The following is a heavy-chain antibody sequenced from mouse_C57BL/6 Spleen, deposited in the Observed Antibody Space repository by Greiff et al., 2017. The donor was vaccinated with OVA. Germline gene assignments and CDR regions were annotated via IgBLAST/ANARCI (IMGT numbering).Heavy chain of an antibody. V-gene: IGHV1-82*01. CDR2: IYPGDGDT. CDR3: ARSGSYVSSYYYDY. Sequence: VQLQESGPELVKPGASVKISCKASGYAFSSSWMNWVKQRPGKGLEWIGRIYPGDGDTNYNGKLKGKATLTADKSSSTAYMQLSSLTAEDSAVYFCARSGSYVSSYYYDYWGQGATRTVSS. D-gene: IGHD1-1*01. J-gene: IGHJ2*01. CDR1: GYAFSSSW.